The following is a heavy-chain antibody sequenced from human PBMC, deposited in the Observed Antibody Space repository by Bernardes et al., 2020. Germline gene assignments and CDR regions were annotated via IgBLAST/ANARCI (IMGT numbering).Heavy chain of an antibody. D-gene: IGHD2-21*02. CDR2: ISSSSSYI. CDR3: AGEGESDSRVS. CDR1: GFTFSSYS. Sequence: GGSLRLSCSASGFTFSSYSMNWVRQAPGKWLEWVASISSSSSYIYYADSVKGRFTISRDNAKNSLYLQMNSLRAEDTAVYYCAGEGESDSRVSWSQGTLVTVSS. V-gene: IGHV3-21*01. J-gene: IGHJ5*02.